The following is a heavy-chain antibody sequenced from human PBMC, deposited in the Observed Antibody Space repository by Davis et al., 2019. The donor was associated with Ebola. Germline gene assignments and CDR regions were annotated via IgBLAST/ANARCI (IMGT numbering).Heavy chain of an antibody. V-gene: IGHV1-2*06. J-gene: IGHJ4*02. Sequence: ASVKVSCKASGYTFTGHNMHWVRQAPGQGLEWMGRIISNSGGTNYAQKFQGRVTMTRDTSISTAYMELSSLTSDDTAVYFCARGHNYGHDYWGQGTLVTVSS. CDR3: ARGHNYGHDY. CDR1: GYTFTGHN. D-gene: IGHD5-18*01. CDR2: IISNSGGT.